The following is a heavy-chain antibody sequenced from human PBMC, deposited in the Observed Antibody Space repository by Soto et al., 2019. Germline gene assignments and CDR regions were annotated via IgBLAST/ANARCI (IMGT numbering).Heavy chain of an antibody. J-gene: IGHJ4*02. CDR1: GGSISSSSYY. Sequence: SETLSLTCTVSGGSISSSSYYWGWIRQHPGKGLEWIGYIYYSGSTYYNPSLKSRVTISVDTSKNQFSLKLSSVTAADTAVYYCARGPDYYGSGSRYYFDYWGQGTLVTVSS. V-gene: IGHV4-31*03. CDR3: ARGPDYYGSGSRYYFDY. D-gene: IGHD3-10*01. CDR2: IYYSGST.